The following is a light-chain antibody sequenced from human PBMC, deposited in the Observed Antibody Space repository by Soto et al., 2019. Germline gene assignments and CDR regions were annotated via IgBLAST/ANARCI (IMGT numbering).Light chain of an antibody. CDR1: QSVLYSSNNKNY. CDR3: QQYYSTPFT. J-gene: IGKJ3*01. CDR2: WAS. V-gene: IGKV4-1*01. Sequence: DIVMTQSPDSLAVSLGERATINCKSSQSVLYSSNNKNYFAWYQQKPVQPPRLLIYWASTRESGVPDRFSGSGSGTDFTLTISSLQAEDVEVYYCQQYYSTPFTFGPGTKVYIK.